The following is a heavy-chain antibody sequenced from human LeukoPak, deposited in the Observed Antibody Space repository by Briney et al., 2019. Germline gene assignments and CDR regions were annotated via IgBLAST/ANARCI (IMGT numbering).Heavy chain of an antibody. V-gene: IGHV3-30*18. CDR1: GFTFSSYG. CDR2: ISYDGSNK. CDR3: AKDRGLDY. J-gene: IGHJ4*02. D-gene: IGHD3-10*01. Sequence: PGGSLRLSCAASGFTFSSYGMHWVRQAPGKGLKWVAVISYDGSNKYYADSVKGRFTISRDNSKNTLYLQMNSLRAEDTAVYYCAKDRGLDYWGQGTLVTVSS.